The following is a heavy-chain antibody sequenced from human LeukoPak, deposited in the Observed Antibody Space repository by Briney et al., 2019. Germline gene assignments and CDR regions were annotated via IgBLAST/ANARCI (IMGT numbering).Heavy chain of an antibody. CDR1: GYTFTCYY. CDR3: ARGVNYYDSSGETNWFDP. CDR2: IKPNSGGT. V-gene: IGHV1-2*02. Sequence: GASVKVSCKASGYTFTCYYMHWVRQAPGQGLEWMGWIKPNSGGTNYAQKFQGRVTMTRDTSISTAYMELSRLRSDDTAVYYCARGVNYYDSSGETNWFDPWGQGTLVTVSS. J-gene: IGHJ5*02. D-gene: IGHD3-22*01.